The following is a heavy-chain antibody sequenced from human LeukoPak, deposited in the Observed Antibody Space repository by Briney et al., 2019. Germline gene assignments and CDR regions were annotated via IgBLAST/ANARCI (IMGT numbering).Heavy chain of an antibody. D-gene: IGHD1-26*01. Sequence: SVKVSCKASGGTFSSYAISWVRQAPGQGLEWMGRIIPIFGIANYAQKFQGRVTITADKSTSTAYMGLSSLRPEDTAVYYCARDIVGAQMYYFDYRGQGTLVTVSS. CDR1: GGTFSSYA. V-gene: IGHV1-69*04. J-gene: IGHJ4*02. CDR3: ARDIVGAQMYYFDY. CDR2: IIPIFGIA.